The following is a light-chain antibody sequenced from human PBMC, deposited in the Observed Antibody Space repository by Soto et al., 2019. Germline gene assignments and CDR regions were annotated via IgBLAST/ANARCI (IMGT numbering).Light chain of an antibody. CDR3: SSYSDSSTL. J-gene: IGLJ2*01. CDR2: DVN. V-gene: IGLV2-14*03. CDR1: SSDVGGYDY. Sequence: QSALTQSASVSGSPGQSITISCTGSSSDVGGYDYVSWYQHHPGKAPKLIIYDVNNRPSGVSNRFSGSKSANTASLTISGLQAEDEADYYCSSYSDSSTLFGGGTKLTVL.